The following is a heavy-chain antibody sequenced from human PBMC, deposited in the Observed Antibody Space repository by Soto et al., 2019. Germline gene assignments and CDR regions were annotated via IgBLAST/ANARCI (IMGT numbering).Heavy chain of an antibody. CDR1: GGSLSGYY. D-gene: IGHD2-15*01. V-gene: IGHV4-34*01. Sequence: PSETLSLTCAVYGGSLSGYYWTWIRQPPGKGLEWIGEVNPGGITNYNPSVKSRLTISLDTSKIQVSLGLTSVTAADTAVYYCARGYCSGGNCYRQTFEYWGQGALVTVSS. J-gene: IGHJ4*02. CDR3: ARGYCSGGNCYRQTFEY. CDR2: VNPGGIT.